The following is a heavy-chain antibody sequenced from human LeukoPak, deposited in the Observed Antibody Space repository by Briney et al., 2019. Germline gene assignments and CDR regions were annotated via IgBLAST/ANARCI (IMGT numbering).Heavy chain of an antibody. CDR1: GGTFSSYA. CDR3: ARDSSPRSFSSSWSGGFDY. J-gene: IGHJ4*02. V-gene: IGHV1-69*04. D-gene: IGHD6-13*01. CDR2: IIPILGIA. Sequence: SVKVSCKASGGTFSSYAISWVRQAPGQGLEWMGRIIPILGIANYAQKFQGRVTITADKSTSTAYMELSSLRSEDTAVYDCARDSSPRSFSSSWSGGFDYWGQGTLVTVSS.